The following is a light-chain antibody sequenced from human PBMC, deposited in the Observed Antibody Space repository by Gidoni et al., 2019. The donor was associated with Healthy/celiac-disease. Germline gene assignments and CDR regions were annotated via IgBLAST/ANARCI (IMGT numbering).Light chain of an antibody. CDR2: AAS. J-gene: IGKJ3*01. Sequence: DIQMTQSPSSLSASVGDRVTITCRASQSISSYLNWYQQKPGKAPKLLISAASSLQSGVPSRFSGSGSGTDFTLTISSLQPEDFATYYCQQSYSTPPGFTFGPGTKVDIK. CDR1: QSISSY. CDR3: QQSYSTPPGFT. V-gene: IGKV1-39*01.